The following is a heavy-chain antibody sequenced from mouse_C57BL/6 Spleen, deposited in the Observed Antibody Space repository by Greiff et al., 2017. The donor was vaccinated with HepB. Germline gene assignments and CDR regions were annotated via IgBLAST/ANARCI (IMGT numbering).Heavy chain of an antibody. V-gene: IGHV1-26*01. CDR2: INPNNGGT. CDR1: GYTFTDYY. J-gene: IGHJ4*01. D-gene: IGHD1-1*01. Sequence: VQLQQSGPELVKPGASVKISCKASGYTFTDYYMNWVKQSHGKSLEWIGDINPNNGGTSYNQKFKGKATLTVDKSSSTAYMELRSLTSEDSAVYYCARSTVVDPYYAMDYWGQGTSVTVSS. CDR3: ARSTVVDPYYAMDY.